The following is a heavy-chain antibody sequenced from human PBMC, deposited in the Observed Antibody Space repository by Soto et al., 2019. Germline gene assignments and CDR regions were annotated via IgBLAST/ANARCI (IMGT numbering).Heavy chain of an antibody. Sequence: QVQLVQSGAEVKKPGSSVKVSCKASGGTFSSYTISWVRQAPGQGLEWMGRIILILGIANYAQKFQGRVTITADKSTSTAYMELSCLRSEDTAVYYCARDHGYGDAEYFQHWGQGTLVTVSS. CDR2: IILILGIA. D-gene: IGHD5-18*01. V-gene: IGHV1-69*08. CDR1: GGTFSSYT. CDR3: ARDHGYGDAEYFQH. J-gene: IGHJ1*01.